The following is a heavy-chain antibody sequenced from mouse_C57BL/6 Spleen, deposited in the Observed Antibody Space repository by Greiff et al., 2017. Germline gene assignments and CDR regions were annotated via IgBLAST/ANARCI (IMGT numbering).Heavy chain of an antibody. CDR1: GYTFTSYW. J-gene: IGHJ1*03. D-gene: IGHD1-1*01. CDR2: IDPSDSYT. CDR3: ARGDYYGSSSGYFDV. V-gene: IGHV1-50*01. Sequence: QVQLQQSGAELVKPGASVKLSCKASGYTFTSYWMQWVKQRPGQGLEWIGEIDPSDSYTNYNQKFKGKATVTVDTSSSTAYMQLSSLTSEDSAVYYCARGDYYGSSSGYFDVWGTGTTVTVSS.